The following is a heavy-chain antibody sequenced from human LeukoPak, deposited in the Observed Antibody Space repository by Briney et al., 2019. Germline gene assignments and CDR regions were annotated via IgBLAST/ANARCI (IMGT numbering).Heavy chain of an antibody. CDR1: GFTFSSYS. Sequence: GGSLRLSCAASGFTFSSYSMNWVRQAPGKGLEWVSYISSSSSTIYYADSVKGRFTISRDNAKNSLYLQMNSLRAEDTAVYYCARGFGEAVAGTFFDYWGQGTLVTVSS. CDR2: ISSSSSTI. D-gene: IGHD6-19*01. V-gene: IGHV3-48*01. CDR3: ARGFGEAVAGTFFDY. J-gene: IGHJ4*02.